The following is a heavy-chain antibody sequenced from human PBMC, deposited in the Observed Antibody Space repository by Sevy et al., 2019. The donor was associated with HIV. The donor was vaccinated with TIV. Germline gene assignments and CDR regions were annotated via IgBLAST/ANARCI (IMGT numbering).Heavy chain of an antibody. J-gene: IGHJ4*02. CDR3: ATQGGRKSHFDY. Sequence: GGSLRLSCAASGFTVSSNYMSWVRQAPGKGLEWVSVIYSGGSTYYADSVKGRFTISRDNSKNTLYLQMNGLRAEDTAVYYCATQGGRKSHFDYWGQGTLVTVSS. V-gene: IGHV3-53*01. CDR2: IYSGGST. D-gene: IGHD3-16*01. CDR1: GFTVSSNY.